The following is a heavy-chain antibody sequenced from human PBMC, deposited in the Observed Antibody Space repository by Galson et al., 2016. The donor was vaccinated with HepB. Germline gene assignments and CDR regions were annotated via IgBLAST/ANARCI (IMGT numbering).Heavy chain of an antibody. V-gene: IGHV4-4*02. J-gene: IGHJ5*02. CDR3: ARAAIIPGARMVFDP. CDR2: IYHTGTS. CDR1: GASINSSNW. Sequence: SETLSLTCAVSGASINSSNWWTWVRQAPGKGLEWIGEIYHTGTSNNNPFLNSRLTLSVDKSRNQFSLNVTSVTAADTAVYYCARAAIIPGARMVFDPWGQGTLVTVSS. D-gene: IGHD2-2*01.